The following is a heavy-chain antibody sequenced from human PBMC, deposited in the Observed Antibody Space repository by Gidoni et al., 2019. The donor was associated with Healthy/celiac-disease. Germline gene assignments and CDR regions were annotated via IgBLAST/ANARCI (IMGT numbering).Heavy chain of an antibody. V-gene: IGHV4-30-4*01. Sequence: QVQLQESGTGLVKPSQTLSLTCTVSGGSISSGEYYWCWIRQPPGKGLEWIGYIYDSGSTYYNPSLKSRVTISVDTSKNQFSLKLSSVTAADTAVYYCAGGGGNCSGGSCYSDAFDIWGQGTMVTVSS. J-gene: IGHJ3*02. CDR1: GGSISSGEYY. D-gene: IGHD2-15*01. CDR3: AGGGGNCSGGSCYSDAFDI. CDR2: IYDSGST.